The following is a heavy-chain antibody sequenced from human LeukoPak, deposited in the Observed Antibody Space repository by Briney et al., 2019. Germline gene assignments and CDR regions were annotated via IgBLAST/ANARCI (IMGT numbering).Heavy chain of an antibody. CDR2: IYYSGST. CDR3: ASQRGGYYYYYMDV. Sequence: SETLSLTCTVSGGSISTYYWSWIRQPPGKGLEWIGYIYYSGSTNYNPSLKSRATISVDTSKNQFSLKLSSVTAADTAVYYCASQRGGYYYYYMDVWGKGTTVTVSS. J-gene: IGHJ6*03. V-gene: IGHV4-59*01. CDR1: GGSISTYY. D-gene: IGHD3-16*01.